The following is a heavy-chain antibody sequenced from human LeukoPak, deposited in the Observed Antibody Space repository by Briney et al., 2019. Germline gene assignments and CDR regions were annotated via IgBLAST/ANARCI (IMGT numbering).Heavy chain of an antibody. CDR1: GFTFSSYG. J-gene: IGHJ4*02. V-gene: IGHV3-30*02. D-gene: IGHD6-19*01. CDR3: AKGYSSGWYPGGY. CDR2: IRYDGSNK. Sequence: GGSLRLSCAASGFTFSSYGMHWVRQAPGKGLEWVAFIRYDGSNKYYADSVKGRFTISRDNSKNTLYLQMNSLRAEDTAVYYCAKGYSSGWYPGGYWGQGTLVTVSS.